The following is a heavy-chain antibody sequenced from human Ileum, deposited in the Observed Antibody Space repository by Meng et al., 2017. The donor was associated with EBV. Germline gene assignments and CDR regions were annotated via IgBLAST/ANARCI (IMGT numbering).Heavy chain of an antibody. CDR2: IYYSGST. J-gene: IGHJ4*02. V-gene: IGHV4-59*08. CDR1: GGSISSYY. D-gene: IGHD2-15*01. CDR3: ARGGWSLDY. Sequence: VQRQGSGPGLGKPSETLSLTCTVSGGSISSYYWSWIRQPPGKGLEWIGYIYYSGSTNYNPSLKSRVTISVDTSKNQFSLNLSSVTAADTAVYYCARGGWSLDYWGQGTLVTVSS.